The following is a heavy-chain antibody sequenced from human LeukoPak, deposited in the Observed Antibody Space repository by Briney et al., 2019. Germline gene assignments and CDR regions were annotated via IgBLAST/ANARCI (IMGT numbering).Heavy chain of an antibody. D-gene: IGHD3-9*01. CDR3: ARMILLLGDVLTVPPRGFDY. V-gene: IGHV1-18*01. Sequence: ASVKVSCKASGYTFTTYGISWVRQAPGQGRRWLGRISVYNGNTNYAQKLQGRVTMTTDTSTSTAYMELRSLRSDDTAVYYCARMILLLGDVLTVPPRGFDYWGQGTLVTVSS. CDR2: ISVYNGNT. J-gene: IGHJ4*02. CDR1: GYTFTTYG.